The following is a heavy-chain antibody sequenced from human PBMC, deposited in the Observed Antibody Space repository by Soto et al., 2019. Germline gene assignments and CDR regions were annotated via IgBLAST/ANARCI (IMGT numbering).Heavy chain of an antibody. CDR3: AINYYDSSGYYYPLDAFDI. J-gene: IGHJ3*02. CDR1: GGTFSSYA. Sequence: ASVKVSCKASGGTFSSYAISWVRQAPGQGLEWMGGIIPIFGTANYAQKFQGRVTITADESTSTAYMELSSLRSEDTAVYYCAINYYDSSGYYYPLDAFDIWGQGTMVTVSS. V-gene: IGHV1-69*13. D-gene: IGHD3-22*01. CDR2: IIPIFGTA.